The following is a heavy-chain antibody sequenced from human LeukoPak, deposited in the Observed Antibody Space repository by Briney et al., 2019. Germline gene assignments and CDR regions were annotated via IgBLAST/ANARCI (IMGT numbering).Heavy chain of an antibody. J-gene: IGHJ4*02. Sequence: PSETLSLTCAVYGGSFSGYYWSWIRQPPGKGLEWIGEINHSGSTNYNPSLKSRVTISVDTSKNQFSLKLSSVTAADTAVYYCARERKGIRYFDWSPFDYWGQGTLVTVSS. CDR2: INHSGST. CDR3: ARERKGIRYFDWSPFDY. CDR1: GGSFSGYY. D-gene: IGHD3-9*01. V-gene: IGHV4-34*01.